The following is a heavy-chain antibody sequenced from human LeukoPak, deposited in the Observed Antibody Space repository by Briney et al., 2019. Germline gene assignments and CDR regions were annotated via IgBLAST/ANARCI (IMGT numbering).Heavy chain of an antibody. CDR3: ARVYIRVGASFDY. J-gene: IGHJ4*02. D-gene: IGHD1-26*01. Sequence: GGSLRLSCAASGFTFSSYAMHWVRQAPGKGLEWVANIKQDGSEKYYVDSVKGRFTISRDNAKNSLYLQMNSLRAEDTAVYYCARVYIRVGASFDYWGQGTLVTVSS. V-gene: IGHV3-7*01. CDR2: IKQDGSEK. CDR1: GFTFSSYA.